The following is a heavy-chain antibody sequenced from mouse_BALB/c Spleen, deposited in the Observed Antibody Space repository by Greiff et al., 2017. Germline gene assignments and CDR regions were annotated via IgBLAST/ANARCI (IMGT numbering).Heavy chain of an antibody. D-gene: IGHD2-2*01. CDR1: GFTFSSFG. J-gene: IGHJ2*01. CDR3: ARSGGYPDY. V-gene: IGHV5-17*02. Sequence: EVMLVESGGGLVQPGGSRKLSCAASGFTFSSFGMHWVRQAPEKGLEWVAYISSGSSTIYYADTVKGRFTISRDNPKNTLFLQMTSLRSEDTAMYYCARSGGYPDYWGQGTTLTVSS. CDR2: ISSGSSTI.